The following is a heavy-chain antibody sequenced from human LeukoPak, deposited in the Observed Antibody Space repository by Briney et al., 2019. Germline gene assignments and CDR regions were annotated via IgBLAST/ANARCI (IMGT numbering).Heavy chain of an antibody. CDR3: ARVGLYYDSSGYATEGYYFDY. CDR2: INWNGGST. CDR1: GFTFDDYG. D-gene: IGHD3-22*01. V-gene: IGHV3-20*04. Sequence: GGSVRLSCAASGFTFDDYGMSWVRQAPGKGLEWVSGINWNGGSTGYADSVKGRFTISRDNAKNSLYLQMNSLRAEDTALYYCARVGLYYDSSGYATEGYYFDYWGQGTLVTVSS. J-gene: IGHJ4*02.